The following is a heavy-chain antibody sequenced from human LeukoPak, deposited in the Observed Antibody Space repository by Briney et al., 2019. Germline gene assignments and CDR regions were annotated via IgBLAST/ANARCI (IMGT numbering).Heavy chain of an antibody. CDR3: ARVCYSNTGYWLDP. D-gene: IGHD4-11*01. CDR1: GGSISSYY. V-gene: IGHV4-59*01. J-gene: IGHJ5*02. CDR2: IYYSGST. Sequence: PSGTLSLTCTVSGGSISSYYWSWIRQPPGKGLEWIGYIYYSGSTNYNPSLKSRVTISVDTSKNQFSLKLSSVTAADTAVYYCARVCYSNTGYWLDPWGQGTLVTVSS.